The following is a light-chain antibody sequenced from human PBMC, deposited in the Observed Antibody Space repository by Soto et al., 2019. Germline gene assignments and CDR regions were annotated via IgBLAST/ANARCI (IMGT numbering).Light chain of an antibody. CDR1: SSDIGAYNY. CDR3: CSYPPSNTGF. CDR2: DVS. Sequence: QSVLTQPASVSGSPGQSITFSCTGTSSDIGAYNYVSWYQHHPGRAHKLMIFDVSIRPSGVSNRFSGSKSGNTASLTISGLQVEDGVDYYCCSYPPSNTGFFGTGTRVTVL. J-gene: IGLJ1*01. V-gene: IGLV2-14*03.